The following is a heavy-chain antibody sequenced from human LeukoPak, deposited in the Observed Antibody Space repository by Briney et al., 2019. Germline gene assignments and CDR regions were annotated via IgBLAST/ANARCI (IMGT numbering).Heavy chain of an antibody. CDR3: ARQRGGGYWYFDL. J-gene: IGHJ2*01. CDR1: GFTFSSYS. V-gene: IGHV3-48*02. D-gene: IGHD1-1*01. Sequence: PGGSLRLSCAASGFTFSSYSMNWVRQAPGKGLEWVSYISSSSSTIYYVDSVKGRFTVSRDNAKNSLYLQMNSLRDEDTAVYYCARQRGGGYWYFDLWGRGTLVTVSS. CDR2: ISSSSSTI.